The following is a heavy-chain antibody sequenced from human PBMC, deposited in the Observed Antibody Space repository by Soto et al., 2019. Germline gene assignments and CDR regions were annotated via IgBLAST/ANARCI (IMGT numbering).Heavy chain of an antibody. J-gene: IGHJ3*02. CDR2: IYDSGNT. CDR3: AREGKVDPTVTILSLIGAPFDI. V-gene: IGHV4-31*03. Sequence: PSETLSLTCTVSGGSIRSGGYYWSWIRQHPGKGLEWIGSIYDSGNTHYNPSLKSRIIMSVDMSKNEFSLKITSVTAADTAVYYCAREGKVDPTVTILSLIGAPFDIWGQGTMVTVSS. D-gene: IGHD4-17*01. CDR1: GGSIRSGGYY.